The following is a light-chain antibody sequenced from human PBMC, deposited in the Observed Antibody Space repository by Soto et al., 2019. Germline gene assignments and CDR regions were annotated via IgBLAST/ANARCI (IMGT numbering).Light chain of an antibody. Sequence: QSVLTQPASVSGSPGQSITISCTGTNSDVRGYTSVSWYQLHPGKAPKLIIFEVSLRPSGISTRFSGSKSRNTASLTISGLLAEDEADYYCASYTSTSTWVFGGGTKVTVL. CDR3: ASYTSTSTWV. CDR2: EVS. J-gene: IGLJ3*02. V-gene: IGLV2-14*01. CDR1: NSDVRGYTS.